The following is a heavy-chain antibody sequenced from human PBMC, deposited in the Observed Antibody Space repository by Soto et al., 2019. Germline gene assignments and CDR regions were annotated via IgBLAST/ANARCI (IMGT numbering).Heavy chain of an antibody. CDR2: INAGNGNT. Sequence: ASVKVSCKASGYTFTSYAMHWVRQAPGQMLEWMGWINAGNGNTNYAQKLQGRVTMTTDTSTSTAYMELRSLRSDDTAVYYCARDQGGYDPDYYFDYWGQGTLVTVSS. D-gene: IGHD5-12*01. J-gene: IGHJ4*02. V-gene: IGHV1-3*01. CDR3: ARDQGGYDPDYYFDY. CDR1: GYTFTSYA.